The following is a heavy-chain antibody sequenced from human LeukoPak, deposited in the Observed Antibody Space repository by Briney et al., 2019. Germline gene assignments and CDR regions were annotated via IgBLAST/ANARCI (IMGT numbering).Heavy chain of an antibody. V-gene: IGHV4-39*07. Sequence: SETLSLTCTVSGGSISSSPYYWGWIRQPPGKGLEWIGSIYYSGTTHYSPSLESRVTISVDTSKNQFSLKLSSVTAADTAVYYCARARDVGYFDLWGRGTLVTVSS. CDR1: GGSISSSPYY. J-gene: IGHJ2*01. D-gene: IGHD5-24*01. CDR3: ARARDVGYFDL. CDR2: IYYSGTT.